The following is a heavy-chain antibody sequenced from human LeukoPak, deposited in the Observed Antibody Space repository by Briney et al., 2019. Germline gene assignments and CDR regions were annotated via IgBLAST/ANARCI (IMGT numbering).Heavy chain of an antibody. CDR2: IIPSFGTA. CDR3: ARDILDPAISPEGSWFDP. J-gene: IGHJ5*02. CDR1: GGTFSSYA. Sequence: ASVKVSCKASGGTFSSYAISWVRQAPGQGREGMGGIIPSFGTASYAQNFQGTVTTTTDESTTTAYMEPSSLRSEDRAVYYCARDILDPAISPEGSWFDPWGQGTLVTVSS. V-gene: IGHV1-69*05. D-gene: IGHD2-21*01.